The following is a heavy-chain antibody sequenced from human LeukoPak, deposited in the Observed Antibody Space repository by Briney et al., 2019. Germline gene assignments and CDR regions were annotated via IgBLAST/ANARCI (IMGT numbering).Heavy chain of an antibody. CDR1: GLTFSSYS. CDR2: ISSSSSYI. J-gene: IGHJ6*03. Sequence: AGGSLRLSCAASGLTFSSYSMNWVRQAPGKGLEWVSSISSSSSYIYYADSVKGRFTISRDNAKNSLYLQMNSLRAEDTAVYYCAREISPYSGSSPYYYYMDVWGKGTTVTVSS. D-gene: IGHD6-6*01. CDR3: AREISPYSGSSPYYYYMDV. V-gene: IGHV3-21*01.